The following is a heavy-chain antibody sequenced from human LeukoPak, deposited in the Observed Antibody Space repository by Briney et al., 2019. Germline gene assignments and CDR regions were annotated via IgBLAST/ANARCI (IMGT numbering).Heavy chain of an antibody. CDR1: GFSFDDYA. V-gene: IGHV3-9*01. D-gene: IGHD3-16*01. CDR3: ARGGGLDV. J-gene: IGHJ6*02. CDR2: ISWNSGSE. Sequence: SLRLSCAASGFSFDDYAMHWLRQAPGKGLQWVSGISWNSGSEGYADSVKGRFTISGDNAKNSLYLQMSNLRAEDTAVYFCARGGGLDVWGQGATVTVSS.